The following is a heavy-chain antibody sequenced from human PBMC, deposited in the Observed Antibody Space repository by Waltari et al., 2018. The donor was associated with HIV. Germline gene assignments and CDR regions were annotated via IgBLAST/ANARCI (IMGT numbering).Heavy chain of an antibody. CDR3: TTFEMGSTRNY. V-gene: IGHV3-15*01. Sequence: DVQLVESGGVLVKNGGALSPSRAVSGITFKNAWLLWVCQGPGKGPQWLGHIRSKSDGGTTDDAAPVRGRFTISTDDLNNTMSLEMKSLKVEDTGVYYCTTFEMGSTRNYWGQGTLVTVSS. CDR1: GITFKNAW. J-gene: IGHJ4*02. D-gene: IGHD1-26*01. CDR2: IRSKSDGGTT.